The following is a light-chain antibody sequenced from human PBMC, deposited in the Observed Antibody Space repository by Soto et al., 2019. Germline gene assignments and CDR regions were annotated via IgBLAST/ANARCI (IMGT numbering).Light chain of an antibody. CDR2: GAS. CDR1: ESVIND. J-gene: IGKJ5*01. Sequence: EIVMTQSPATLSVFTGEGATLSCRASESVINDLAWYQQKPGQAPRLLIYGASTRATGIPARFSGSGSETEFTLTISSLQSEDFAVYYCQQYNTWITFGQGIRLEIK. CDR3: QQYNTWIT. V-gene: IGKV3-15*01.